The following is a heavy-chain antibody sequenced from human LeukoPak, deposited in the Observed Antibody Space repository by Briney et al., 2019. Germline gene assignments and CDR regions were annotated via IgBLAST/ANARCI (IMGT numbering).Heavy chain of an antibody. CDR2: IYPGDSDT. V-gene: IGHV5-51*01. CDR1: GYSFTSYW. J-gene: IGHJ6*03. CDR3: ARRVSTIGDDFWSGYRAYGDYYYYYYMDV. Sequence: GESLKISCKGSGYSFTSYWIGWVRQMPGKGLEWMGIIYPGDSDTRYSPSFQGQVTISADKSISTAYLQWSSLKASDTAMYYCARRVSTIGDDFWSGYRAYGDYYYYYYMDVWDKGTTVTVSS. D-gene: IGHD3-3*01.